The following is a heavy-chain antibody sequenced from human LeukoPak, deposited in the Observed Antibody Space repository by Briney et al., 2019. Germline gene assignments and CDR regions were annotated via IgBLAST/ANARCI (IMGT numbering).Heavy chain of an antibody. J-gene: IGHJ5*02. V-gene: IGHV4-34*01. D-gene: IGHD3-22*01. Sequence: SETLSLTCAVYGGSFSGYYWSWIRQPPGKGLEWIGEIYHSGSTNYNPSLKSRVTISVDKSKNQFSLKLSSVTAADTAVYYCARDPSSGNYRTNWFDPWGQGTLVTVSS. CDR3: ARDPSSGNYRTNWFDP. CDR2: IYHSGST. CDR1: GGSFSGYY.